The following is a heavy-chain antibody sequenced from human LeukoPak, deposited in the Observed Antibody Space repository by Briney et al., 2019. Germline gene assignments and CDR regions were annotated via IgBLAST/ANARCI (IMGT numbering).Heavy chain of an antibody. CDR2: IGSSGSYI. CDR1: GYSISSGYY. J-gene: IGHJ4*02. CDR3: ARDFWGISRQSVGQHVEVDY. V-gene: IGHV3-21*01. D-gene: IGHD3-16*01. Sequence: ETLSLTCTVSGYSISSGYYWGWVRQAPGKGLEWVSSIGSSGSYIYYADSLTGRFTISRDNAKNSLYLQMNSLRAEDTAVYYCARDFWGISRQSVGQHVEVDYWGQGTLVTVSS.